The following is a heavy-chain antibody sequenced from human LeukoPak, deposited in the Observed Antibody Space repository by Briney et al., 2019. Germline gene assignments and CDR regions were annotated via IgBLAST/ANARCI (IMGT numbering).Heavy chain of an antibody. J-gene: IGHJ4*02. CDR1: GFTFSSYG. D-gene: IGHD6-13*01. Sequence: GGSLRLSCAASGFTFSSYGMHWVRQAPGKGLEWVAVISYDGSNKYYADSVKGRFTISRDNSKNTLYLQMNSLRAEDTAVYYCAKDHEQQPCDYWGQGTLVTVSS. CDR3: AKDHEQQPCDY. V-gene: IGHV3-30*18. CDR2: ISYDGSNK.